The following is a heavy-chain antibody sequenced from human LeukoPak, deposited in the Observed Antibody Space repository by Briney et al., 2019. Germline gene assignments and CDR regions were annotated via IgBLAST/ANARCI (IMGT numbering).Heavy chain of an antibody. J-gene: IGHJ5*02. CDR1: GGSMNDYY. D-gene: IGHD2-15*01. V-gene: IGHV4-59*01. CDR3: ARDRYCIGGICYSGRFDP. CDR2: MYYSGST. Sequence: PSETLSLTCTVSGGSMNDYYWSWIRQPPGKGLEWIGYMYYSGSTNYNLSLKSRVSISIDTSKNQFSPKLSSVTAADTAVYYCARDRYCIGGICYSGRFDPWGRGTLVTVSS.